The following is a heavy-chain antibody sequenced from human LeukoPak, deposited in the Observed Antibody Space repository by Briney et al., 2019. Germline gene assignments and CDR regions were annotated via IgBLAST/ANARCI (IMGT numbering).Heavy chain of an antibody. J-gene: IGHJ6*03. V-gene: IGHV4-59*01. CDR3: ARLLPNTLPVRPYNYHYLDV. Sequence: SETLSLTCTVSGDSMISYYLSWIRQLPGKGLEWIGYIYYTGTTNYNPSLRSRVIISVDTSRNQFSLRLNSVTAADTAVYYCARLLPNTLPVRPYNYHYLDVWGKGTTVAVSS. CDR2: IYYTGTT. D-gene: IGHD2-15*01. CDR1: GDSMISYY.